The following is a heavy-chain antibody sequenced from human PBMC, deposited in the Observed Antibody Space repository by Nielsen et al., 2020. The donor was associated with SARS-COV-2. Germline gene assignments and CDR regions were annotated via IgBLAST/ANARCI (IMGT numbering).Heavy chain of an antibody. CDR3: ARGFSWFRRFDI. CDR1: GGSISGDH. D-gene: IGHD3-10*01. J-gene: IGHJ3*02. CDR2: VHSVGST. Sequence: SETLSLTCTVSGGSISGDHWSWIRQPPGKGLECLGYVHSVGSTRYNPSLKSRVTISLDRSRNQFSLELTSVTAADTAVYYCARGFSWFRRFDIWGQGTMVTVSS. V-gene: IGHV4-59*03.